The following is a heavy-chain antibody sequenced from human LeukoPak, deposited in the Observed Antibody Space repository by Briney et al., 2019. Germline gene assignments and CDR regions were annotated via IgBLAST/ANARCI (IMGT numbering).Heavy chain of an antibody. V-gene: IGHV4-39*01. CDR1: GGSISTNSYY. CDR2: ISYSGSA. D-gene: IGHD3-10*01. J-gene: IGHJ5*02. CDR3: ARRYDSGSHNWLHL. Sequence: ASETLSLTCTVSGGSISTNSYYWGWIRQPPGKGLEWIATISYSGSAYYNPSLKSRVTISVDTSKNQFSLKLSSVTAADTAVYYCARRYDSGSHNWLHLWGGGTLVTVSP.